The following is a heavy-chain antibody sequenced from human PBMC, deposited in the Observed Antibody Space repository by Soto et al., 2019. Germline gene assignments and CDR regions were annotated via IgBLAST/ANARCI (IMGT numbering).Heavy chain of an antibody. J-gene: IGHJ5*02. Sequence: GGSPRLSCAASGFTFSNAWMNWVRQAPGKGLEWVGRIKSKTDGGNTDYAAPVKGRFTISRDDSKNTLYLQMNSLKTEDTAVYYCTTDQKVLRFLEWLFGSAWGQGTLVTVSS. CDR3: TTDQKVLRFLEWLFGSA. CDR2: IKSKTDGGNT. CDR1: GFTFSNAW. V-gene: IGHV3-15*07. D-gene: IGHD3-3*01.